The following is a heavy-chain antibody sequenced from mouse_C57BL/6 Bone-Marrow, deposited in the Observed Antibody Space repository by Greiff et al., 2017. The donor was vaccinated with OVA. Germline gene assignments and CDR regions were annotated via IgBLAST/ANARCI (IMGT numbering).Heavy chain of an antibody. CDR1: GFSFNTYA. Sequence: EVQLVESGGGLVQPKGSLKLSCAASGFSFNTYAMNWVRQAPGQGLEWVARIRSKSNNYATYYADSVKDRFTISRDDSESMLYLQVNNLKTEDTAMYYCVRTGWYFDVWGTGTTVTVSS. J-gene: IGHJ1*03. V-gene: IGHV10-1*01. CDR2: IRSKSNNYAT. CDR3: VRTGWYFDV. D-gene: IGHD4-1*01.